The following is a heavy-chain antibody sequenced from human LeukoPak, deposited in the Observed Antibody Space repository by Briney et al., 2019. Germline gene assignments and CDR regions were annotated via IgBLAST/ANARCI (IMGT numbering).Heavy chain of an antibody. Sequence: GGSLRPSCAASGFTFSSYAMHWVRQAPGKGLEWVAVISYDGSNKFYADSVKGRFTLSRDNSKNTLYLQMNSLRIEDTAVYYCGRGSVGFGELNYWGQGTLVTVSS. J-gene: IGHJ4*02. CDR2: ISYDGSNK. V-gene: IGHV3-30-3*01. D-gene: IGHD3-10*01. CDR3: GRGSVGFGELNY. CDR1: GFTFSSYA.